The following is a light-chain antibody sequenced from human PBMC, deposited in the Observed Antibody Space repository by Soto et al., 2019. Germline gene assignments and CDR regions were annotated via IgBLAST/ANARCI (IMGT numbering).Light chain of an antibody. J-gene: IGLJ1*01. CDR3: CSYAGVTSAV. Sequence: QSALTQPASVSGSPGQSITISCTGTSSAVGSYNLVSWYQLHPGKAPRLMIYEATKRPSGVSNRFSGSKSGNTASLTISGLQAEDEADYYCCSYAGVTSAVFGGGTKLTVL. CDR2: EAT. CDR1: SSAVGSYNL. V-gene: IGLV2-23*01.